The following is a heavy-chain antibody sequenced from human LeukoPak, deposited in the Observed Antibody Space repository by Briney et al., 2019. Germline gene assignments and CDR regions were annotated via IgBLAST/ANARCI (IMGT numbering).Heavy chain of an antibody. V-gene: IGHV3-23*01. Sequence: GGSLRLSCVASGFTFSNYAMSWVRQAPGKGLEWVSGISDSGGRTYNADSVKGRLTISRDNSKNTLYLQMNSLRVEDTAVYYCAKGTLRGSSNWYHHCMDVWGQGTTVTVSS. J-gene: IGHJ6*02. CDR2: ISDSGGRT. CDR1: GFTFSNYA. D-gene: IGHD6-13*01. CDR3: AKGTLRGSSNWYHHCMDV.